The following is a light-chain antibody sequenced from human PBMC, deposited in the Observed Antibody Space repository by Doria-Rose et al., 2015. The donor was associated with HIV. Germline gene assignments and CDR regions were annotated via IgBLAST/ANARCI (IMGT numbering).Light chain of an antibody. J-gene: IGKJ5*01. CDR3: QQYGNVPIT. V-gene: IGKV1-33*01. CDR2: DAS. CDR1: QDISNY. Sequence: SSLSASAGDRVTITCQASQDISNYLNWYQHKPGKAPKLLICDASNLETGVPSRFSGSGSGTNFTLAISSLQPEDIATFYCQQYGNVPITFGQGTRLEIK.